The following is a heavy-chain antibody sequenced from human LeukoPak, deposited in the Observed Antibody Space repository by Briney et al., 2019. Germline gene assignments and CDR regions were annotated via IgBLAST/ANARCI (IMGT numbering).Heavy chain of an antibody. CDR1: GGSISSSSYY. J-gene: IGHJ4*02. CDR2: IYYSGST. Sequence: PSETLSLTCTVSGGSISSSSYYWGWFRQPPGKGLEWIGSIYYSGSTYYNPSLKSRVTISVDTSKNQFSLKLSSVTAADTAVYYCARHSAYYYDSSGFDYWGQGTLVTVSS. CDR3: ARHSAYYYDSSGFDY. V-gene: IGHV4-39*01. D-gene: IGHD3-22*01.